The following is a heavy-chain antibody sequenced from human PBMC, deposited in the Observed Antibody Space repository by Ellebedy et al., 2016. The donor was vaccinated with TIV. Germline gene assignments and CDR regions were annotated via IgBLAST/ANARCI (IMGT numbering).Heavy chain of an antibody. Sequence: AASVKVSCKASGGTFNNYAISWVRQAPGQGLEWMGGIIPIFGTANYAQKFRGRVTITADESTSAAYMDLSSLRYEDTAGYYCARAESGGYAWDYWGQGTLVTVSS. V-gene: IGHV1-69*13. D-gene: IGHD5-12*01. CDR3: ARAESGGYAWDY. J-gene: IGHJ4*02. CDR2: IIPIFGTA. CDR1: GGTFNNYA.